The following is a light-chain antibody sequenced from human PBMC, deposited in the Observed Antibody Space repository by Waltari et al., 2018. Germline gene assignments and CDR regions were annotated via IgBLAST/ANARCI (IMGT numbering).Light chain of an antibody. CDR2: GAS. J-gene: IGKJ1*01. CDR1: QGISTY. CDR3: QHYYNFPWT. V-gene: IGKV1D-8*03. Sequence: VIWMTHSPSLLSASPGASLPITCRMSQGISTYLAWYQQKPGRAPDLLIYGASILHSGVPSRFSGSGSGTDFTLTISSLQSEDVATYYCQHYYNFPWTFGQGTKVEIK.